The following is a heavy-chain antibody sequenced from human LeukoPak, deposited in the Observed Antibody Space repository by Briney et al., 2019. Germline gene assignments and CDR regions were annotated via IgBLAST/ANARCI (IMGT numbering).Heavy chain of an antibody. J-gene: IGHJ6*02. D-gene: IGHD3-10*01. CDR2: ISYDGSNK. CDR3: AKDLLWFGESPPPYGMDV. CDR1: GFTFSSYG. Sequence: GRSLRLSCAASGFTFSSYGMHWVRQAPGKGLECVAVISYDGSNKYYADSVKGRFTISRDNSKNTLYLQMNSLRAEDTAVYYCAKDLLWFGESPPPYGMDVWGQGTTVTVSS. V-gene: IGHV3-30*18.